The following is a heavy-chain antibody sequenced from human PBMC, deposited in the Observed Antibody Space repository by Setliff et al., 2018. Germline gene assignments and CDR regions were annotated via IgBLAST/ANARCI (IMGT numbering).Heavy chain of an antibody. Sequence: LSPTCTVSGGSISSGDYYWSWIRQPPGKGLEWIGYIYSSGSTYYNPSLKSRVSISVDTSKNQFSLKLSSVTAADTAVYYCARESRYYYDNLGTLDYWGQGTLVTVSS. CDR2: IYSSGST. CDR1: GGSISSGDYY. V-gene: IGHV4-30-4*08. J-gene: IGHJ4*02. CDR3: ARESRYYYDNLGTLDY. D-gene: IGHD3-22*01.